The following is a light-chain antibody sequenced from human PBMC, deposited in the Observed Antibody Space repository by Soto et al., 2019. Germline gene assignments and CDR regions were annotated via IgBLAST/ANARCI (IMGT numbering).Light chain of an antibody. V-gene: IGLV2-8*01. CDR2: EVS. CDR3: SSYAGSNNPFV. Sequence: QSALTQPPSASGSPGQSVTISCTGTSSDVGGYKYVSWYQQHPGKAPKLMIYEVSKRPSGVPDRFSGSKSGNTASLTVSGLQAEDEADYYCSSYAGSNNPFVFGTGTKLT. CDR1: SSDVGGYKY. J-gene: IGLJ1*01.